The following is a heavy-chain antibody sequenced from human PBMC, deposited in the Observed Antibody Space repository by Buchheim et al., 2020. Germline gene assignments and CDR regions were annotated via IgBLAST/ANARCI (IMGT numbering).Heavy chain of an antibody. D-gene: IGHD5-24*01. J-gene: IGHJ4*02. Sequence: VQLVESGGGVVQPGRSLRLSCAASGFTFSSYGMHWVRQAPGKGLEWVAVISYDGSNKYYADSVKGRFTISRDNSKNTLYLQMNSLRAEDTAVYYCAKDGRGWLQLGYFDYWGQGTL. CDR3: AKDGRGWLQLGYFDY. CDR1: GFTFSSYG. V-gene: IGHV3-30*18. CDR2: ISYDGSNK.